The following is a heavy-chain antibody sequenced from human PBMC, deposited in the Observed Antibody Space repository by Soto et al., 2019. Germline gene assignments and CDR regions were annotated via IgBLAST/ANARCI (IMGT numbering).Heavy chain of an antibody. J-gene: IGHJ6*02. CDR2: IIPIFGTA. V-gene: IGHV1-69*01. CDR3: ARLEAAALNLPVYYYGMDV. CDR1: GGTFSSYA. D-gene: IGHD6-13*01. Sequence: QVQLVQSGAEVKKPGSSVKVSCKASGGTFSSYAISWVRQAPGQGLEWMGGIIPIFGTANYAQKFQGRVTITADESTSTAYMELSSLRSEDTAVYYCARLEAAALNLPVYYYGMDVWGQGTTVTVSS.